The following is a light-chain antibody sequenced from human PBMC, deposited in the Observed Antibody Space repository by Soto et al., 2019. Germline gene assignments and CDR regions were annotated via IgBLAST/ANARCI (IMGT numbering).Light chain of an antibody. J-gene: IGKJ1*01. CDR3: QQSDSSPGGT. CDR2: SIS. CDR1: QSLSPNY. Sequence: EIVLTQSPGTLSLSPGDTATLSCRASQSLSPNYLAWYQQKPGQAPRLLIYSISIRATGITDRFIGSGSGTDFTLTISRLEPEDFAVYYCQQSDSSPGGTFGQGTKVELK. V-gene: IGKV3-20*01.